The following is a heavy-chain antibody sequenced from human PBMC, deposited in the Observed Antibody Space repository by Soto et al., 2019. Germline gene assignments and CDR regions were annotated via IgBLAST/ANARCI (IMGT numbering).Heavy chain of an antibody. CDR3: ARISLSSSWYRRYYFDY. Sequence: GGSLRLSCAASGFTFSNYAVTWVRQAPGKGLEWGSTISGSGGSTYYADSVKGRFTISRDNSKNTLYLQMNSLRAEDTAVYYCARISLSSSWYRRYYFDYWGQGNLVTVSS. D-gene: IGHD6-13*01. J-gene: IGHJ4*02. CDR1: GFTFSNYA. V-gene: IGHV3-23*01. CDR2: ISGSGGST.